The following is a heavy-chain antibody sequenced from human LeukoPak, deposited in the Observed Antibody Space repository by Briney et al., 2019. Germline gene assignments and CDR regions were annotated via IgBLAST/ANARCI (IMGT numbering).Heavy chain of an antibody. J-gene: IGHJ4*02. V-gene: IGHV4-39*01. CDR3: ATHSAQYGGYVGY. Sequence: PSETLSLTCTVSGGSISSSSYYWGWIRQPPGKGLEWIGSIYYSGSTYYNPSLKSRVTISVDTSKNQFSLKLSSVTAADTAVYYCATHSAQYGGYVGYWGQGTLVTVSS. D-gene: IGHD5-12*01. CDR1: GGSISSSSYY. CDR2: IYYSGST.